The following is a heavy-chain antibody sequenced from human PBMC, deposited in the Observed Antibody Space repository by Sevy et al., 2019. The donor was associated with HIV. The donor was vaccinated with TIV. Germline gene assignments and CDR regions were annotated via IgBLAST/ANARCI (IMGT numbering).Heavy chain of an antibody. CDR3: ARDRGAWGV. V-gene: IGHV4-59*01. D-gene: IGHD3-16*01. CDR2: IYYSGST. J-gene: IGHJ6*04. Sequence: LSLTCTVSGGSISSYYWSWIRQPPGKGLEWIGYIYYSGSTNYNPSLKSRVTISVDTSKNQFSLKLSSVTAADTAVYYCARDRGAWGVWGKGTTVTVSS. CDR1: GGSISSYY.